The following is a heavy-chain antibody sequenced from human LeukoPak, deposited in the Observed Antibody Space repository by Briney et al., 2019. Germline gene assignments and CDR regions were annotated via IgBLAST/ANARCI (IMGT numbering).Heavy chain of an antibody. V-gene: IGHV1-69*04. J-gene: IGHJ4*02. CDR1: GGTFSSYA. D-gene: IGHD6-19*01. Sequence: ASVKVSCKASGGTFSSYAISWVRQAPGQGLEWMGRIIPILGIANYAQKFQGRVTITADKSTSTAYTELSSLRSEDTAVYYCARGAPPIAVAGTVWGQGTLVTVSS. CDR3: ARGAPPIAVAGTV. CDR2: IIPILGIA.